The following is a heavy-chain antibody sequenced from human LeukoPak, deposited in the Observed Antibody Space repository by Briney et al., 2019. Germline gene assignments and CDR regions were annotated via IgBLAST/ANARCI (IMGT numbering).Heavy chain of an antibody. CDR2: IYPSDSDT. Sequence: GESLKISCKGSRYSFTSYWIGWVRQMPGKGLEWMGIIYPSDSDTRYSPSFQGQGTISADKSISTAYLQWSSLKASDTAMYYCARVDYYDSSGFNYFDYWGQGTLVTVSS. J-gene: IGHJ4*02. V-gene: IGHV5-51*01. CDR3: ARVDYYDSSGFNYFDY. CDR1: RYSFTSYW. D-gene: IGHD3-22*01.